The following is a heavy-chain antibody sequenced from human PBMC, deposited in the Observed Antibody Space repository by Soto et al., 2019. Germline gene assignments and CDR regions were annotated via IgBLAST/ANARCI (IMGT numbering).Heavy chain of an antibody. V-gene: IGHV1-24*01. J-gene: IGHJ4*02. D-gene: IGHD6-13*01. CDR1: GYTLTELS. CDR2: FDPEDGET. CDR3: ATFVILAAAGKVTDY. Sequence: CKVSGYTLTELSLHWVRQAPGKGLEWMGGFDPEDGETIYAQKFQGRVTMTEDTSTDTAYMELSSLRSEDTAVYYCATFVILAAAGKVTDYWGQGTLVTVSS.